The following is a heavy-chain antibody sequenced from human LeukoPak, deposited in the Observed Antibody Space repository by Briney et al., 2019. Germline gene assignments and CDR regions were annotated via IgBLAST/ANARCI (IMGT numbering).Heavy chain of an antibody. Sequence: QSGGSLRLSCAASGFTFSSYAMSWVRQAPGKGLEWVSAISGSGGSTYYADSVKGRFTISRDNSKNTLYLQMNSLRAEDTAVYYCATQGERFLEWLLRFWGQGTLVTVSS. V-gene: IGHV3-23*01. J-gene: IGHJ4*02. CDR2: ISGSGGST. CDR3: ATQGERFLEWLLRF. D-gene: IGHD3-3*01. CDR1: GFTFSSYA.